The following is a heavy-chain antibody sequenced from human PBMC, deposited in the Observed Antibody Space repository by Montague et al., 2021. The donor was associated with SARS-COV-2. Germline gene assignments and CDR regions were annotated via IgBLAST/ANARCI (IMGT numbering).Heavy chain of an antibody. D-gene: IGHD6-19*01. CDR1: GDSISSNNW. J-gene: IGHJ6*02. V-gene: IGHV4-4*02. CDR2: TYHGGST. Sequence: SETLSLTCAVSGDSISSNNWWNWVRQAPGKGLEWIGETYHGGSTNYNPSLKSRVTISVDKTKNQLYLKMRSVTAADTAVYYCARDLRQWLAAYCYYGLDVWGQGTTVTVSS. CDR3: ARDLRQWLAAYCYYGLDV.